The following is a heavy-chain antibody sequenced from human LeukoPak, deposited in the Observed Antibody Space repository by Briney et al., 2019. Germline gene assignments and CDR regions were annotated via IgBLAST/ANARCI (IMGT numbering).Heavy chain of an antibody. CDR2: ISAYNGNT. V-gene: IGHV1-18*01. J-gene: IGHJ6*02. Sequence: ASAKVSCKASGYTFTSYGISWVRQAPGQGLEWMGWISAYNGNTNYAQKLQGRVTMTTDTSTSTAYMELRSLRSDDTAVYYCARGKRYAVAGTYYYYYYGMDVWGQGTTVTVSS. D-gene: IGHD6-19*01. CDR3: ARGKRYAVAGTYYYYYYGMDV. CDR1: GYTFTSYG.